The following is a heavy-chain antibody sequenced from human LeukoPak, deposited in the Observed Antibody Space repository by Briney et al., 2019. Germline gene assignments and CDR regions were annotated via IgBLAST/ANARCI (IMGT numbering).Heavy chain of an antibody. Sequence: SETLSLTCAVYGGSFSGYYWTWNRQPPGKGLEWIGEINDSGSSDYNPSLKSRVTISVDTSKNQFSLKLNSVTAADMAVYYCVRPRPGGGWFDYWGQGTRVTVSS. V-gene: IGHV4-34*01. CDR3: VRPRPGGGWFDY. D-gene: IGHD1-14*01. CDR2: INDSGSS. J-gene: IGHJ4*02. CDR1: GGSFSGYY.